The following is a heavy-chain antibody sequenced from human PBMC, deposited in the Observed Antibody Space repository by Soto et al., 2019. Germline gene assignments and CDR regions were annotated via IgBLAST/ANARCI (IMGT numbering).Heavy chain of an antibody. CDR3: ARLRITIFGVVPQPPNYYYYGMEV. D-gene: IGHD3-3*01. CDR2: IIPIFGTA. Sequence: SVKVSCKASGGTFSSYAISWVRQAPGQGLEWMGGIIPIFGTANYAQKFQGRVTITADESTSTAYMELSSLRSEDTAVYYCARLRITIFGVVPQPPNYYYYGMEVWGQGTTVTVSS. J-gene: IGHJ6*02. V-gene: IGHV1-69*13. CDR1: GGTFSSYA.